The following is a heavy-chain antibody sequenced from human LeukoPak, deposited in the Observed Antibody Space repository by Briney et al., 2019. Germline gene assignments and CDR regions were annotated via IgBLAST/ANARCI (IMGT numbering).Heavy chain of an antibody. CDR2: IYYSGST. D-gene: IGHD7-27*01. V-gene: IGHV4-39*07. CDR3: ARERGLGIGAFDI. CDR1: GDSISSSSYY. Sequence: SETLSLTCTVSGDSISSSSYYWGWIRQPPGKGLEWIGSIYYSGSTYYNPSLKSRVTISVDTSKNQFSLKLSSVTAADTAVYYCARERGLGIGAFDIWGQGTMVTVSS. J-gene: IGHJ3*02.